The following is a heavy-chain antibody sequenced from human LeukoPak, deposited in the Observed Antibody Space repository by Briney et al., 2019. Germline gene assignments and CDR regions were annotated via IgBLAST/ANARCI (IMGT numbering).Heavy chain of an antibody. V-gene: IGHV3-11*01. D-gene: IGHD4-23*01. J-gene: IGHJ3*02. Sequence: GGSLRLSCAASGFTFSDYYMSWIRQAPGKGLEWVSYISSSGRTIYYADSVKGRFTISRDNAKNSLYLQMNSLRAEDTAVYYCARGITTVVTYDAFDIWGQGTMVTVSS. CDR2: ISSSGRTI. CDR3: ARGITTVVTYDAFDI. CDR1: GFTFSDYY.